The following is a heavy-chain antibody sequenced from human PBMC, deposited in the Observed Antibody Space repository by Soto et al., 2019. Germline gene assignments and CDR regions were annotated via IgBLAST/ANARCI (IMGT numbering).Heavy chain of an antibody. V-gene: IGHV3-74*01. D-gene: IGHD1-1*01. CDR1: GFTFSMYW. CDR3: TRGQRSTSTGTGAF. Sequence: GGSLRLSCAASGFTFSMYWMHWVRQVPGKGPEWVSRINDDGISTNYADSVKGRFTISRDNAKNTLYLQMNALRVEDTAVYYCTRGQRSTSTGTGAFWGQGTLVTVSS. CDR2: INDDGIST. J-gene: IGHJ4*02.